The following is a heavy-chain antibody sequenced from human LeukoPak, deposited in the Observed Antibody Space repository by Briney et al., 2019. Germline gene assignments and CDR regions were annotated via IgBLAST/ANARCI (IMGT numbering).Heavy chain of an antibody. D-gene: IGHD1-14*01. CDR3: AIGCCGAGTTTTGLFDP. J-gene: IGHJ5*02. V-gene: IGHV4-34*01. Sequence: SESLSLTCAVYGVSFSGYYWSWIRQPPGKGLEWIGEINHSGSTNYNPSLKSRVTISVDTSKNRFSLKLSSVTAADTAVYYCAIGCCGAGTTTTGLFDPWGQGTLVTVSS. CDR2: INHSGST. CDR1: GVSFSGYY.